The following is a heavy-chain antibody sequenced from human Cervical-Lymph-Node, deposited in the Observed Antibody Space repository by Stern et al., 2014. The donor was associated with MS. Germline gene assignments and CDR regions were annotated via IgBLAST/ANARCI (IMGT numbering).Heavy chain of an antibody. Sequence: EVQLVESGGGLIQPGRSLSLSCAASGFTFDDPAMHWVRQAPGKGLEWISGINWNSGDIDYADSVKGRVTISRDNGKNYLYLQMSSLRPEDTALYFCVRDRGASGTYWYFDLWGRGTLVTGAS. J-gene: IGHJ2*01. CDR3: VRDRGASGTYWYFDL. D-gene: IGHD3-16*01. CDR1: GFTFDDPA. V-gene: IGHV3-9*01. CDR2: INWNSGDI.